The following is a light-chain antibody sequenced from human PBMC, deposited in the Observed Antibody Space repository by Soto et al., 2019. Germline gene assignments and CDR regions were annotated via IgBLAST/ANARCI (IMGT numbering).Light chain of an antibody. CDR1: TGAVTTGYF. J-gene: IGLJ2*01. V-gene: IGLV7-43*01. CDR3: LLYYGSSQLV. CDR2: STT. Sequence: QAVVTQEPSMTVSPGGTVTLTCASNTGAVTTGYFPNWFQQKPGQAPRALISSTTKKHSWTPARFSGFLLGGKAALTLSGAQAEDEADYYCLLYYGSSQLVFGGGTKLTVL.